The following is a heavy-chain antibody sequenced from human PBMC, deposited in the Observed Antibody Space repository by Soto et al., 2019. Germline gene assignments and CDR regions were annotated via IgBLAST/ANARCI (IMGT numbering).Heavy chain of an antibody. CDR3: AREFYYDSSGSSWFDP. J-gene: IGHJ5*02. D-gene: IGHD3-22*01. CDR1: GGSISSGGYS. V-gene: IGHV4-30-2*01. CDR2: IYHSGST. Sequence: QLQLQESGSGLVKPSQTLSLTCAVSGGSISSGGYSWSWIRQPPGKGLEWIGYIYHSGSTYYNPSLKSRVPISVDRSKNQFSLKLSSVTAADTAVYYCAREFYYDSSGSSWFDPWGQGTLVTVSS.